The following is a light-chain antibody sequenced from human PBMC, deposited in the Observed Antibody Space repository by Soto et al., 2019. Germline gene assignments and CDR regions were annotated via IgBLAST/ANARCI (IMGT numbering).Light chain of an antibody. J-gene: IGLJ3*02. CDR1: SRHSFYD. Sequence: QPVLTQPSYASASLGSSVSLTCTLSSRHSFYDIAWHQQRPGTAPRYLMKVEGSGNYDQGSGIPERFSGSSSGADRYLTISNLRSEDEGDYYCESWDSDTRVFGGGTKVTVL. V-gene: IGLV4-60*03. CDR3: ESWDSDTRV. CDR2: VEGSGNY.